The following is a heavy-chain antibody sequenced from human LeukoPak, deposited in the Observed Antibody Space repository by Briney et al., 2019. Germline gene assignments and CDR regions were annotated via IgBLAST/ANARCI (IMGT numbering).Heavy chain of an antibody. CDR2: IWHDGSNR. D-gene: IGHD2-2*01. CDR3: AREGRSSSWSYYFDY. J-gene: IGHJ4*02. V-gene: IGHV3-33*01. CDR1: GFTFSSYG. Sequence: GGSLRLSCAASGFTFSSYGMHWVRQAPGKGLEWVAAIWHDGSNRYYADSVKGRFTISRDNSRKTVSLQMSSLGPEDTAVYYCAREGRSSSWSYYFDYWGQGTLVTVSS.